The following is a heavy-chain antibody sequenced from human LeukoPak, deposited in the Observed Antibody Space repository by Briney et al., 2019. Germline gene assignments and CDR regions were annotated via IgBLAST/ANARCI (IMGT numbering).Heavy chain of an antibody. J-gene: IGHJ4*02. D-gene: IGHD4-17*01. CDR2: INHGGSN. V-gene: IGHV4-34*01. Sequence: NPSETLSLTCVVYGVSFSDYDWSWIRQPPGKGLEWVGEINHGGSNNYNPSLKSRVTISVDTSKNQFSLKLSSVTATDTAVYYCARHPGNDFGDYETDWGQGTLVTVSS. CDR1: GVSFSDYD. CDR3: ARHPGNDFGDYETD.